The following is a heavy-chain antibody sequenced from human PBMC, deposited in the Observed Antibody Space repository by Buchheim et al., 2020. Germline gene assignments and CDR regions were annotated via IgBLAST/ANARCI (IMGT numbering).Heavy chain of an antibody. CDR3: ARSGGTMYDILTGPLVGWFDP. V-gene: IGHV1-69*01. CDR2: IIPIFGTA. D-gene: IGHD3-9*01. Sequence: QVQLVQSGAEVKKPGSSVKVSCKASGGTFSSYAISWVRQAPGQGLEWMGGIIPIFGTANYAKKFQGRVTITADESTSTAYMELSSLRSEDTAVYYCARSGGTMYDILTGPLVGWFDPWGQGTL. J-gene: IGHJ5*02. CDR1: GGTFSSYA.